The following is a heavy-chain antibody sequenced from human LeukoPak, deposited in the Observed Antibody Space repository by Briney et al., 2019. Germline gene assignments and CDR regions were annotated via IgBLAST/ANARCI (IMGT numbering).Heavy chain of an antibody. CDR1: GGSFSGYF. J-gene: IGHJ1*01. V-gene: IGHV4-34*01. Sequence: SETLSLTCAVYGGSFSGYFWSWIRQPPGKGLEWIGEINHSGSTNYNPSLKSRVTISVDTSKNQFSLKLSSVTAADTAVYYCASPVYPGPQYFQHWGQGTLVTVSS. D-gene: IGHD2-2*02. CDR3: ASPVYPGPQYFQH. CDR2: INHSGST.